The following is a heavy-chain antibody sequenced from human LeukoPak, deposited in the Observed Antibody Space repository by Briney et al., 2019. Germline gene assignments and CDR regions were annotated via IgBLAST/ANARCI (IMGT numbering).Heavy chain of an antibody. D-gene: IGHD4-17*01. V-gene: IGHV3-7*01. CDR1: GFTFSSYW. J-gene: IGHJ4*02. CDR2: IKQDGSEK. CDR3: ARAPHYGDYHDY. Sequence: GGSLRLSCAASGFTFSSYWMTWVRQAPGKGLEWVAKIKQDGSEKYYVDSAKGRFTISRDNAKDSLYLQMNGLGAEDTAVYYCARAPHYGDYHDYWGQGTLVTVSS.